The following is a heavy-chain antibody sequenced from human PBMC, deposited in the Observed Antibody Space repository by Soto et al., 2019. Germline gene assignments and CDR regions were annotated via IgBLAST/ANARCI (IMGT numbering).Heavy chain of an antibody. Sequence: WIRQNTGKVLEWVSVISGSGYTTVYADSVKGRFAVSRDNSQNTLFLQMTSLGVEDTALCYCAKVPHFRIDVDALDMWVRGTMVSVSS. J-gene: IGHJ3*02. CDR2: ISGSGYTT. D-gene: IGHD2-21*01. V-gene: IGHV3-23*01. CDR3: AKVPHFRIDVDALDM.